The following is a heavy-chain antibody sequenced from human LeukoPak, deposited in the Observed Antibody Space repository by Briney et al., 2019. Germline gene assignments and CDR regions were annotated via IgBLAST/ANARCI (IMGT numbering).Heavy chain of an antibody. CDR1: GGAISGYY. Sequence: SETLSLTCTVSGGAISGYYWSWIRQPPGKGLEWIGYIFYSGSTNYNPSLKSRVTISVDTSKNQFSLKLSSVTAADTAVYYCARGEWDLLFDYWGQGTLVTVSS. J-gene: IGHJ4*02. CDR3: ARGEWDLLFDY. CDR2: IFYSGST. V-gene: IGHV4-59*01. D-gene: IGHD1-26*01.